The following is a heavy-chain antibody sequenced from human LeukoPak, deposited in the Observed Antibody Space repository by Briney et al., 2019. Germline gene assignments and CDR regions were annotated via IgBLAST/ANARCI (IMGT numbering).Heavy chain of an antibody. D-gene: IGHD3-22*01. CDR2: IYYSGST. CDR1: GGSISSYY. V-gene: IGHV4-59*12. Sequence: SETLSLTCTVSGGSISSYYWSWIRQPPGKGLEWIGYIYYSGSTNYNPSLKSRVTISVDTSKNQFSLKLSSVTAADTAVYYCARGLGYYDKPGGYWGQGTLVTVSS. CDR3: ARGLGYYDKPGGY. J-gene: IGHJ4*02.